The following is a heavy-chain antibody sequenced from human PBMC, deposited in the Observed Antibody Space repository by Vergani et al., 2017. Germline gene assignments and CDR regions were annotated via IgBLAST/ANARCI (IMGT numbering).Heavy chain of an antibody. CDR3: AKSLRLRWEFDY. V-gene: IGHV3-23*01. J-gene: IGHJ4*02. D-gene: IGHD4-23*01. CDR1: GFTFSSYA. Sequence: EVQLLESGGGLVQPGGSLRLSCAASGFTFSSYAMSWVRQDPGKGLQWVSASSGGGGSTYYADSVKVRFTISRDNSKHTLYLQMNSLRAEDTAVDYCAKSLRLRWEFDYWGQGTLVTVSS. CDR2: SSGGGGST.